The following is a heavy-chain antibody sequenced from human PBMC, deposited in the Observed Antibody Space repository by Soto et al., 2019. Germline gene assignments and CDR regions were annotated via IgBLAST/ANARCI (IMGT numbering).Heavy chain of an antibody. D-gene: IGHD2-15*01. V-gene: IGHV3-23*01. J-gene: IGHJ4*02. Sequence: GGSLRLSCAASGFTFSPYALSWVRRAPGKGLEWVSTISGSGGSTYYADSVKGRFTISRDSSKNTLSLQMNSLRAEDTAVYYCAKDGALAPTPYFFDYWGQGTLVTVSS. CDR1: GFTFSPYA. CDR2: ISGSGGST. CDR3: AKDGALAPTPYFFDY.